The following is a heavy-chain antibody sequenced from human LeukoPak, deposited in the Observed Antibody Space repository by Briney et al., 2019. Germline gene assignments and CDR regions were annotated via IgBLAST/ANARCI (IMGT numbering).Heavy chain of an antibody. J-gene: IGHJ4*02. D-gene: IGHD1-26*01. V-gene: IGHV3-23*01. CDR2: ITNSGGST. Sequence: GGSLRLSCAASGFSFSTYAMTWVRQAPGKGLEWVSTITNSGGSTYYADSVKGRFTISRDNSKNSLYLQMNSLRAEDTAVYYCARETSGSHWGQGTLVTVSS. CDR1: GFSFSTYA. CDR3: ARETSGSH.